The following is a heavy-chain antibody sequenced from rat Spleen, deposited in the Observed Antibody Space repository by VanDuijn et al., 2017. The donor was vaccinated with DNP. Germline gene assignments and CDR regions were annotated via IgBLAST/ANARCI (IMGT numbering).Heavy chain of an antibody. CDR3: TTGGDGDYVMDA. D-gene: IGHD4-1*01. Sequence: EVQLVESGGGLVQPGRSMKLSCAASGFTFSNYGLPWVRQAPQKGLEWVAYISYDGGSTYYRDSVKGRFTISRDNAKSTLYLQMDSLRSEDTATYYCTTGGDGDYVMDAWGQGASVTVSS. J-gene: IGHJ4*01. CDR1: GFTFSNYG. CDR2: ISYDGGST. V-gene: IGHV5-20*01.